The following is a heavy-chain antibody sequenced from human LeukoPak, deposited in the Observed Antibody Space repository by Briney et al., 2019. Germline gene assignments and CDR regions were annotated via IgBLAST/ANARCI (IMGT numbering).Heavy chain of an antibody. V-gene: IGHV1-69*13. CDR1: GGTFSSYA. J-gene: IGHJ4*02. D-gene: IGHD3-3*01. Sequence: SVKVPCKASGGTFSSYAISWVRQAPGQGLEWMGGIIPIFGTANYAQKFQGRVTITADESTSTAYMELSSLRSEDTAVYYCARDSPLGTIFGVVIPYYFDHWGQGTLVTVSS. CDR2: IIPIFGTA. CDR3: ARDSPLGTIFGVVIPYYFDH.